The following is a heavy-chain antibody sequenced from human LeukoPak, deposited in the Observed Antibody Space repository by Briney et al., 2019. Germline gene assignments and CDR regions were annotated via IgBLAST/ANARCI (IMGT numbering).Heavy chain of an antibody. D-gene: IGHD2-2*01. CDR2: IYYSGST. J-gene: IGHJ4*02. Sequence: SETLSLTCTVSGGSISSSSYYWGWLRQPPGKGLEWIGSIYYSGSTYYNPSLKSRVTISVDTSKNQFSLKLSSVTAADTAVYYCASGDIVVVPAAQFDYWGQGTLVTVSS. CDR3: ASGDIVVVPAAQFDY. V-gene: IGHV4-39*07. CDR1: GGSISSSSYY.